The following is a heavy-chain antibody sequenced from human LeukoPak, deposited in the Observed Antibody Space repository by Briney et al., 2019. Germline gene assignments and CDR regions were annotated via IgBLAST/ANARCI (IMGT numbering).Heavy chain of an antibody. D-gene: IGHD2-15*01. Sequence: GGSLRLSCAASGFTFSRYWMTWARQAPGKGLEWVASINHNGNVNYYVDSVKGRFTISRDNAKNSLYLQMSNLRAEDTAVYFCARGGGSDVWGQGATVTVSS. CDR2: INHNGNVN. J-gene: IGHJ6*02. CDR1: GFTFSRYW. V-gene: IGHV3-7*03. CDR3: ARGGGSDV.